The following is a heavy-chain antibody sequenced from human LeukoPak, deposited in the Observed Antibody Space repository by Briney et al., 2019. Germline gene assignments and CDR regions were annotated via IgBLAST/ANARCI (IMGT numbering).Heavy chain of an antibody. V-gene: IGHV3-23*01. CDR2: ISGSGGGT. CDR1: GFTFSNHA. CDR3: AKNRYQLMPPFDF. D-gene: IGHD2-2*01. J-gene: IGHJ4*02. Sequence: GGSLRLSCAASGFTFSNHAMSWVRQAPGKGLEWASTISGSGGGTFYADSVRGRFTISRDNSKNTLYLQMNSLKAEDTAVYYCAKNRYQLMPPFDFWGRGTLVTVSS.